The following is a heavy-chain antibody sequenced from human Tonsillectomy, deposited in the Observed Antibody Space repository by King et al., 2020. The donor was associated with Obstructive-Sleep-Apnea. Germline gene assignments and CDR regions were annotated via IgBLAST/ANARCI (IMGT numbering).Heavy chain of an antibody. CDR1: GGSISSSSYY. Sequence: QLQESGPGLVKPSETLSLTCNVSGGSISSSSYYWGWIRQPPGKGLEWIASIYYSGSTYYNPSLKSRVTISVDTSKNQFSLKLTSVTAADTAVYYCARDDGEVLAGGYFDYWGQGTLVTVSS. D-gene: IGHD3-10*01. V-gene: IGHV4-39*07. J-gene: IGHJ4*02. CDR2: IYYSGST. CDR3: ARDDGEVLAGGYFDY.